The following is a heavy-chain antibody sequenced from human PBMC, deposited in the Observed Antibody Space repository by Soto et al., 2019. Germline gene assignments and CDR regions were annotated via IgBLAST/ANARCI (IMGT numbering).Heavy chain of an antibody. J-gene: IGHJ4*02. CDR3: ARATQSYYDTSGYYSYVH. D-gene: IGHD3-22*01. Sequence: GSLRLSCAASGFTFDEYALTWVRQAPGKGLEWVAGINWNGGSKGYADSVKGRFTISRDNAKSSLYLQMNNLRAEDTALYFCARATQSYYDTSGYYSYVHWGQGAQVTVSS. CDR1: GFTFDEYA. CDR2: INWNGGSK. V-gene: IGHV3-20*04.